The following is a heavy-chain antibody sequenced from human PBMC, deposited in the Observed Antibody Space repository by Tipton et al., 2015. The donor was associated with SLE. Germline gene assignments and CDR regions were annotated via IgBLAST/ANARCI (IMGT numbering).Heavy chain of an antibody. D-gene: IGHD6-13*01. V-gene: IGHV3-21*03. Sequence: SLRLSCAASGFTFSTYSMNWVRQAPGKGLEWVSSISGSSRYMYYADSVKGRFTTSRDNAKNSLYLQMNSLRVEDTAIYYCARDGIAAAGRNFDYWGQGTLVTVSS. J-gene: IGHJ4*02. CDR3: ARDGIAAAGRNFDY. CDR1: GFTFSTYS. CDR2: ISGSSRYM.